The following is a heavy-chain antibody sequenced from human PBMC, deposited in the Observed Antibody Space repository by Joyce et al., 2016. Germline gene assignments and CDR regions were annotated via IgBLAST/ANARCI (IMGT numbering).Heavy chain of an antibody. D-gene: IGHD3-22*01. V-gene: IGHV3-66*02. CDR1: GFTVRSTY. Sequence: SGFTVRSTYMSWVRQAPGKGLECVSVIYYSGNTFYSGSVKGRFTISRHTSKNTVYLQMNSLRAEYTTLYYCARVKDFYDSSGFDYWGQGTLVTVSS. J-gene: IGHJ4*02. CDR2: IYYSGNT. CDR3: ARVKDFYDSSGFDY.